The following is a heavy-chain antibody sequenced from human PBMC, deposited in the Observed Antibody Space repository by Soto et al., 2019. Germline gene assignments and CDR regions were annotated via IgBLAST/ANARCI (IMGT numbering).Heavy chain of an antibody. V-gene: IGHV3-74*01. CDR1: GFTFSSYA. CDR3: ARGDRVADP. Sequence: GGSLRLSCAASGFTFSSYAMNWVRQAPGKGLVWVSRINSDGSSTSYADSVKGRFTTSRDNAKNSLHLQMNSLRAEDTAVYYCARGDRVADPWGQGTLVTVSS. J-gene: IGHJ5*02. D-gene: IGHD3-3*01. CDR2: INSDGSST.